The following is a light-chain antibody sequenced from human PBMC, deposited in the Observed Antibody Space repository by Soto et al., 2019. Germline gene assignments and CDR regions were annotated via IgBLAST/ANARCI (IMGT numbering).Light chain of an antibody. CDR3: QQYNSDSRT. CDR2: KAS. J-gene: IGKJ1*01. CDR1: QSISTW. V-gene: IGKV1-5*03. Sequence: DIQMTQSPSTLSASVGNRVTITCRASQSISTWLAWYQQKPGKAPKLLLHKASNLQSGVPSRFSGSGSGTEFTLTISKLQPDDFAIYYCQQYNSDSRTFGQGTKVEIK.